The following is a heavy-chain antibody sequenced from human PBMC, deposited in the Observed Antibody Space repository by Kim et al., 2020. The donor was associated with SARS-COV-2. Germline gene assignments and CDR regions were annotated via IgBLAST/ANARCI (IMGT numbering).Heavy chain of an antibody. J-gene: IGHJ4*02. CDR2: NT. Sequence: NTNYAQKLQGRVTMTTDTSTSTAYMELRSLRSDDTAVYYCARDWVSGWDYWGQGTLVTVSS. D-gene: IGHD6-19*01. CDR3: ARDWVSGWDY. V-gene: IGHV1-18*01.